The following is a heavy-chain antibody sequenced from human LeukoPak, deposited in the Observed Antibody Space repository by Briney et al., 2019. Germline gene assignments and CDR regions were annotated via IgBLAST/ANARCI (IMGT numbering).Heavy chain of an antibody. Sequence: GGSLRLSCAASGFTVSSNYMSWVRQAPGKGLEWVSVIYSGGNTYYADSVKGRFTISRDNSKNTLYLQMNSLRAEDTAVYYCARALSSGYGSSLFDYWGQGTLGIVCS. CDR2: IYSGGNT. J-gene: IGHJ4*02. CDR1: GFTVSSNY. CDR3: ARALSSGYGSSLFDY. V-gene: IGHV3-53*01. D-gene: IGHD6-13*01.